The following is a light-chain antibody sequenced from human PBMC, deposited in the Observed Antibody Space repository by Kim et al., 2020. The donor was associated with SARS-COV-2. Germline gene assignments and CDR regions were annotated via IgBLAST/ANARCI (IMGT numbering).Light chain of an antibody. CDR3: QQYGSSPRT. CDR2: GAS. J-gene: IGKJ1*01. V-gene: IGKV3-20*01. CDR1: QTVTTY. Sequence: LSPGERATLSCRASQTVTTYLAWYQQKPCQAPRLLIYGASSRATGIPDRFSGSGSGTDFTLTISRLEPEDFAVYYCQQYGSSPRTFGQGTEVDIK.